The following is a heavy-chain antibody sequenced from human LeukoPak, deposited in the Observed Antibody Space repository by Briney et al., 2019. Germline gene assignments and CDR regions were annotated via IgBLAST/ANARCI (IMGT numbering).Heavy chain of an antibody. J-gene: IGHJ4*02. Sequence: PGGSLRLSCAASGFTDSGFRFSDYWLTWVRQAPGKGLEWVSVIYTGGSTYYSDPVKGRFTTSRDNSKNTLYLQMHSLRVEDTAVYYCASIVDSTDKIPFDYWGQGTLVSVSS. V-gene: IGHV3-53*01. CDR1: GFTDSGFRFSDYW. CDR2: IYTGGST. D-gene: IGHD2-15*01. CDR3: ASIVDSTDKIPFDY.